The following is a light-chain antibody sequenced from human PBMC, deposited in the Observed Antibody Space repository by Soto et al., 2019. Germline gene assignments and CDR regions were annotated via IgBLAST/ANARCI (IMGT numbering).Light chain of an antibody. J-gene: IGKJ1*01. CDR1: QSVSSSY. CDR2: GAS. CDR3: HQYDSSPRT. Sequence: EIVLTQSPGTLSSSPGERATLSCRASQSVSSSYLAWYQQKPGQAPRLLIYGASSRATGIPDRFSGSGSGTDFTLTISRLEPEDFAVYSCHQYDSSPRTFGQGTKVDIK. V-gene: IGKV3-20*01.